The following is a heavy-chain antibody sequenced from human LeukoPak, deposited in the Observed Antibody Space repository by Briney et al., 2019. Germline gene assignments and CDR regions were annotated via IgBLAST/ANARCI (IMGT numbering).Heavy chain of an antibody. CDR1: GGSISSSSYY. Sequence: SETLPLTCTVSGGSISSSSYYWGWIHQPPGKGLEWIGSIYYSGSTYYNPSLKSRVTISVDTSQNQFPLKLSSVTAADTAVYYCASVGVTTSGDYWGQGTLVTVSS. D-gene: IGHD4-17*01. CDR2: IYYSGST. V-gene: IGHV4-39*01. CDR3: ASVGVTTSGDY. J-gene: IGHJ4*02.